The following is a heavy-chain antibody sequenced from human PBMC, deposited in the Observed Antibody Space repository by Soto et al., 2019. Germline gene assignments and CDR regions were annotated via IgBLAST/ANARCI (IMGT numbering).Heavy chain of an antibody. D-gene: IGHD5-12*01. J-gene: IGHJ4*02. CDR2: INPNNGVT. Sequence: VASVKVSCKASGYTFTGYYIHWVRQAPGQGLEWMGWINPNNGVTHYVQDFQGRVTMTRDTSITTVYMELSRLRSDDTAVFYCARGNSGDDDEFDYWGQGTLVTVSS. CDR1: GYTFTGYY. V-gene: IGHV1-2*02. CDR3: ARGNSGDDDEFDY.